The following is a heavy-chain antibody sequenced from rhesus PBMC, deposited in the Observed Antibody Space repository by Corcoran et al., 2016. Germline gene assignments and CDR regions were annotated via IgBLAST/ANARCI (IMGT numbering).Heavy chain of an antibody. J-gene: IGHJ4*01. V-gene: IGHV4-169*01. Sequence: QLQLQESGPGLVKPSETLSVTCAGSGGSNSSRYWSWTRQAPGKGREWIGYIYGSGSSTNYNPSLQSRVTLSVDTSKNQLSLKLSSVTAADTAVYYCARARVGSTHDYWGQGVLVTVSS. CDR1: GGSNSSRY. CDR2: IYGSGSST. CDR3: ARARVGSTHDY. D-gene: IGHD1-44*01.